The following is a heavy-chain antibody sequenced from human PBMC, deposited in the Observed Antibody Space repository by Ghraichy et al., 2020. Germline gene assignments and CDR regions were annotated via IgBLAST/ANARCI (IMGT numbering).Heavy chain of an antibody. D-gene: IGHD5-24*01. CDR2: IYYSGST. V-gene: IGHV4-39*01. CDR1: GGSISSSSYY. CDR3: ASLGLNLDDYTRFGLY. J-gene: IGHJ4*02. Sequence: SETLSLTCTVSGGSISSSSYYWGWIRQPPGKGLEWIGSIYYSGSTYYNPSLKSRVTISVDTSKNQFSLKLNSVTAADTAVYYCASLGLNLDDYTRFGLYWGQGTLVTVSS.